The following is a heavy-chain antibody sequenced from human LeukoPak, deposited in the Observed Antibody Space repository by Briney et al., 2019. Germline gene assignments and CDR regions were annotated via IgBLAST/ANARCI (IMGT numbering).Heavy chain of an antibody. CDR2: ISSSGSLV. CDR3: ARDSRHNYGGTGYGYYFDY. D-gene: IGHD4/OR15-4a*01. J-gene: IGHJ4*02. Sequence: GGSLRLSCAASGFDFNIYEMIWVRQAPGKEPEWISYISSSGSLVYYADSVKGRFTVSRDNAQKSLFLQMNGLRVEDTAMYYCARDSRHNYGGTGYGYYFDYWGQGTPVSVSS. CDR1: GFDFNIYE. V-gene: IGHV3-48*03.